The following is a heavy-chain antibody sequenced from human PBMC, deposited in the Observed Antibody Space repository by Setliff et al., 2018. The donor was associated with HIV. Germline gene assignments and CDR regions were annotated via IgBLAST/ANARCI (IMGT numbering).Heavy chain of an antibody. CDR2: IYPGESET. Sequence: PGESLKISCKGSGYSFTSYWIGWVRQMPGKGLEWMGAIYPGESETRYGPSFQGQVTISADKSINTAYVQWSSLKASDTAMYYCARHRHSSSFLIENFDSWGQGTLVTVSS. CDR3: ARHRHSSSFLIENFDS. CDR1: GYSFTSYW. V-gene: IGHV5-51*01. J-gene: IGHJ4*02. D-gene: IGHD6-6*01.